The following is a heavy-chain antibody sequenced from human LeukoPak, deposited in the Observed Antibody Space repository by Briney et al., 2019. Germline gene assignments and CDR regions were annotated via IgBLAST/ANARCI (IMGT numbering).Heavy chain of an antibody. Sequence: PGGSLRLSCAASGFTFSDYYMSWIRQAPGKGLEWVSVIYSGGSTYYADSVKGRFTISRDNSKNTLYLQMNSLRAEDTAVYYCAGGSGLDTVIYYYYYMDVWGKGTTVTVSS. D-gene: IGHD4-11*01. J-gene: IGHJ6*03. CDR3: AGGSGLDTVIYYYYYMDV. CDR1: GFTFSDYY. CDR2: IYSGGST. V-gene: IGHV3-66*02.